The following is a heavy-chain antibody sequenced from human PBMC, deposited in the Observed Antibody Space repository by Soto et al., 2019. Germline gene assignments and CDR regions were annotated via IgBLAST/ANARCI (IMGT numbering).Heavy chain of an antibody. CDR2: ISYDGSNK. CDR1: GFTFSSYG. D-gene: IGHD3-16*02. V-gene: IGHV3-30*18. Sequence: GGSLRLSCAASGFTFSSYGMHRVRQAPGKGLEWVAVISYDGSNKYYADSVKGRFTISRVNSKNTLYQQMNSLRAEDTAVYYCAKEYPYDYVWGSYRLIDYWGQGTLVTVSS. CDR3: AKEYPYDYVWGSYRLIDY. J-gene: IGHJ4*02.